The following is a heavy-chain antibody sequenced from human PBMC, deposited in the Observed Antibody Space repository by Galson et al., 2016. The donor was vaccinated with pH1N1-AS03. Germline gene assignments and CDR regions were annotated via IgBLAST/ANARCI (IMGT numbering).Heavy chain of an antibody. CDR1: GFTFDDYA. CDR2: ISWNSGTI. V-gene: IGHV3-9*01. Sequence: SLRLSCAGSGFTFDDYAMHWVRHAPGKGLEWVSGISWNSGTIGYTDSVKGRFTISRDNAKNSPYLQMHSLRAEDTALYYCAKSPGYCSAGSCSDQGYFDYWGQGTLVTVSS. CDR3: AKSPGYCSAGSCSDQGYFDY. J-gene: IGHJ4*02. D-gene: IGHD2-15*01.